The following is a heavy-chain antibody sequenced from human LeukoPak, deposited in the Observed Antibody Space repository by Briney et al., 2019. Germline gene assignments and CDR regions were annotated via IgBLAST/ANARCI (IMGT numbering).Heavy chain of an antibody. J-gene: IGHJ4*02. CDR1: GVSISSSNSY. D-gene: IGHD1-1*01. CDR2: TYYHENT. V-gene: IGHV4-39*01. CDR3: ARRAYSAAYWKHFDY. Sequence: SETLSLTCTVSGVSISSSNSYWGWIRQAPGKGLEWIGSTYYHENTYYNSSLKSRVTISVDTSKNQFSLKLNSVTAADTAVYFCARRAYSAAYWKHFDYWGQGTLVTVSS.